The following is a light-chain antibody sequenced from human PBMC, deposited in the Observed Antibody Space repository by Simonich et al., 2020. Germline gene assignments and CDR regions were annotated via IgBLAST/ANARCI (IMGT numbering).Light chain of an antibody. CDR1: QSVLSSSNNKNY. J-gene: IGKJ2*01. CDR2: WAA. CDR3: QQYYSTPPMYT. V-gene: IGKV4-1*01. Sequence: DIVMTQSPDSLAVSLGERATINCKSSQSVLSSSNNKNYLAWYQQKPGKPPKLLIYWAATRETGVPDRVSGSGSGTDFTRTISSLQAEDVAVYYCQQYYSTPPMYTFGQGTKLEIK.